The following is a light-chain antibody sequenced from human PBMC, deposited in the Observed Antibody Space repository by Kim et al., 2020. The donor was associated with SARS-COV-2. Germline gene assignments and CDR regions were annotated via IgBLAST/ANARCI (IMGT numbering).Light chain of an antibody. Sequence: SASVGWSVTITCLASQSISSYLNWYQQKPGKAPKLLIYAASSLQSGVPSRFSGSGSGTDFTLTISSLQPEDFATYYCQQSYSTPYTFGQGTKLEI. CDR1: QSISSY. J-gene: IGKJ2*01. CDR2: AAS. CDR3: QQSYSTPYT. V-gene: IGKV1-39*01.